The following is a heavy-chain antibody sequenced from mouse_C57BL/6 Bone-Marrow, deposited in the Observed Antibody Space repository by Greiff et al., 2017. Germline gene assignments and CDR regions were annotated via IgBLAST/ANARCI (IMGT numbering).Heavy chain of an antibody. D-gene: IGHD2-3*01. CDR1: GYTFTSYW. J-gene: IGHJ2*01. Sequence: QVQLQQPGAELVKPGASVKMSCKASGYTFTSYWITWVKQRPGQGLEWIGDIYPGSGSTNYNEKFKSKATLTVDTSTSTAYMQLSSLTSEDSAVYYCAREGDGYYGYYFDYWGQGTTLTVSS. CDR3: AREGDGYYGYYFDY. CDR2: IYPGSGST. V-gene: IGHV1-55*01.